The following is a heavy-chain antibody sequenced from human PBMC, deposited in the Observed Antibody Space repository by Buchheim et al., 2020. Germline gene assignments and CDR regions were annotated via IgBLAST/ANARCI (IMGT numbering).Heavy chain of an antibody. CDR3: AKAGHTSGYTNHYFDF. CDR2: VGASGGDT. V-gene: IGHV3-23*01. J-gene: IGHJ4*02. D-gene: IGHD6-19*01. Sequence: EVQLLESGGDLVQPGGSLRLSCVASGFTFTNYPMRWVRQAPGKGLEWVSTVGASGGDTYYADSVKGRFTVSRDNSKNTLYLQLNSLRAEDTAVYFCAKAGHTSGYTNHYFDFWGQGTL. CDR1: GFTFTNYP.